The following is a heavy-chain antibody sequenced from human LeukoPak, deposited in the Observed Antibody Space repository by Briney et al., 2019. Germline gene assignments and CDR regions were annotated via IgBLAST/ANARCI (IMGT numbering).Heavy chain of an antibody. V-gene: IGHV4-4*07. CDR2: IYTSGST. J-gene: IGHJ6*03. Sequence: PSETLSLTCTVSGDPIISYYWTWIRQPAGKGLEWIGRIYTSGSTNYNPSLKSRVTISVDTSKNQFSLKLSSVTAADTAVYYCARVTHYGDPRGYYYMDVWGKGTTVTISS. CDR3: ARVTHYGDPRGYYYMDV. D-gene: IGHD4-17*01. CDR1: GDPIISYY.